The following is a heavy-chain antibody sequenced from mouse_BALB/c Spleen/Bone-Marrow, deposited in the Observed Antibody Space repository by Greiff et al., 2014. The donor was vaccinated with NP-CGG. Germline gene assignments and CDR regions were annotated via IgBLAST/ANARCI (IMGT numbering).Heavy chain of an antibody. J-gene: IGHJ2*01. CDR1: GYTFTSYW. CDR3: ARINDYDY. Sequence: QVQLQQSGAELVKPGASVKLSCKASGYTFTSYWMHWVKQRPGQGLEWIGEIDPGTGRTDYNKKFKSRATLTVDKSSSTAYMHLSSLTSEDSAVYYCARINDYDYWGQGTTLTVSS. CDR2: IDPGTGRT. D-gene: IGHD2-4*01. V-gene: IGHV1S81*02.